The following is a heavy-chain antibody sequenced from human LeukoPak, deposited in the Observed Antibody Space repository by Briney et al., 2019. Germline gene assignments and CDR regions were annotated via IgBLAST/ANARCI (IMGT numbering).Heavy chain of an antibody. CDR2: ISGSGGST. CDR3: AKSSSSWYLGLVDY. Sequence: PGGSLRLSCAASGFTFSSYAMSWARQAPGKGLEWVSAISGSGGSTYYADSVKDRFTIPRDNSKNTLYLQMNSLRAEDTAVYYCAKSSSSWYLGLVDYWGQGTLVTVSS. CDR1: GFTFSSYA. D-gene: IGHD6-13*01. V-gene: IGHV3-23*01. J-gene: IGHJ4*02.